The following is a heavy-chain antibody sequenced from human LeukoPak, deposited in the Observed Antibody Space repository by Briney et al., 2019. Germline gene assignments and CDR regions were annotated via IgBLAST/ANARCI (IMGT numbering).Heavy chain of an antibody. D-gene: IGHD3-9*01. CDR3: ASYDILTGYPKGYFDY. CDR2: INWNGGSI. Sequence: GGSLRLSCAASGFTFDDYGMSWVRQAPGMGLEWVSGINWNGGSIGYADSVKGRFTISRDNAKNSLYLQMNSLRAEDTALYYCASYDILTGYPKGYFDYWGQGTLVTVSS. J-gene: IGHJ4*02. V-gene: IGHV3-20*04. CDR1: GFTFDDYG.